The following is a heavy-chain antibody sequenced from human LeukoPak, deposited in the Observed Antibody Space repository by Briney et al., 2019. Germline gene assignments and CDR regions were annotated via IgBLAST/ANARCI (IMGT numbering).Heavy chain of an antibody. CDR3: AREPYCGGDCYSEIDAFDI. V-gene: IGHV1-69*13. D-gene: IGHD2-21*02. CDR1: GGTFSSYA. CDR2: IIPIFGTA. J-gene: IGHJ3*02. Sequence: SVKVSCKASGGTFSSYAISWVRQAPGQGLEWMGGIIPIFGTANYAQKFQGRVTITADESTSTAYMELSSLRSEDTAVYYCAREPYCGGDCYSEIDAFDIWGQGTMVTVSS.